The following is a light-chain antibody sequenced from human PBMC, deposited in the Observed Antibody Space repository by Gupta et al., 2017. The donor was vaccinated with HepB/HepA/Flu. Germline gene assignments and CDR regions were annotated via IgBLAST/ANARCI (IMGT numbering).Light chain of an antibody. J-gene: IGLJ2*01. V-gene: IGLV4-69*01. CDR3: QTWGPGIRV. CDR2: INRDGSH. Sequence: QLVLPQSPSASASLGASVKLTRTLDSGHSRYAIAWHQQEPGKGPRYLMKINRDGSHNKGDGIPDRFSGSISGAERYLTISRLQAEDEADYYCQTWGPGIRVFGGGTKLTVL. CDR1: SGHSRYA.